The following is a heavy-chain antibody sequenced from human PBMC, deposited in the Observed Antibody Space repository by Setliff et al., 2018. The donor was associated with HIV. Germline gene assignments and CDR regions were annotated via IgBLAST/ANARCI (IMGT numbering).Heavy chain of an antibody. V-gene: IGHV1-8*01. J-gene: IGHJ6*02. CDR1: GYTFTSYD. D-gene: IGHD5-12*01. CDR3: AIAWDGYNFYYYYGMDV. Sequence: ASVKVSCKASGYTFTSYDINWVRQATGQGLEWMGWTNPNSGNTGYAQKFQGRVTMTRNTSISTAYMELSSLRSEDTAVYYCAIAWDGYNFYYYYGMDVWGQGTTVTVSS. CDR2: TNPNSGNT.